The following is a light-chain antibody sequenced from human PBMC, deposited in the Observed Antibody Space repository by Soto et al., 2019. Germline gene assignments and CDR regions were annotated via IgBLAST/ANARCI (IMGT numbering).Light chain of an antibody. CDR1: PSVSSSR. Sequence: EIVMKQSQGTLSLSPGESVALSCGASPSVSSSRLAWYQQKPGQAPRLLMYDASRRAFGIPDRFSGSGSGTDFTLTISRLEPEDFAVYYCQQYGNSTISFGQGTRLEIK. CDR2: DAS. J-gene: IGKJ5*01. CDR3: QQYGNSTIS. V-gene: IGKV3D-20*01.